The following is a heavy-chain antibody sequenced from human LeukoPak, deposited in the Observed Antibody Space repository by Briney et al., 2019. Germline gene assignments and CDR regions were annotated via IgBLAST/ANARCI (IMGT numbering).Heavy chain of an antibody. CDR3: ARDCSSTSCYVRDSYYYGMDV. J-gene: IGHJ6*02. CDR1: GGTFSSYA. CDR2: IIPILGIA. V-gene: IGHV1-69*04. D-gene: IGHD2-2*01. Sequence: GASVKVSCKASGGTFSSYATSWVRQAPGQGLEWMGRIIPILGIANYAQKFQGRVTITADKSTSTAYMELSSLRSEDTAVYYCARDCSSTSCYVRDSYYYGMDVWGQGTTVTVSS.